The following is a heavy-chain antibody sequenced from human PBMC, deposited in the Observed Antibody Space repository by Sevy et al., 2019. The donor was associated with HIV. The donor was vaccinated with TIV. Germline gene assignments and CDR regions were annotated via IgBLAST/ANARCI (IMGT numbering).Heavy chain of an antibody. Sequence: GGSLRLSCAASGFTFSSYAMSWVRQAPGKGLEWVSDISGSGGSTYYADSVKGRFTISRDNSKNTLYLQMNSLRAEDTAVYYCAGIFVDLLDYWGQGTLVTVSS. CDR1: GFTFSSYA. CDR3: AGIFVDLLDY. D-gene: IGHD3-3*01. CDR2: ISGSGGST. V-gene: IGHV3-23*01. J-gene: IGHJ4*02.